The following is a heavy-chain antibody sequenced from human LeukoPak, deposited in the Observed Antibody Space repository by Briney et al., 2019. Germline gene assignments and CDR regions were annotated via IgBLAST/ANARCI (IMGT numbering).Heavy chain of an antibody. Sequence: GESLKISCKASGYSFTTHWIGWVRQMPGKGLEWMGIIYPGDSDTRYSPSFQGQVTISADKSISTAYLQWSSLKASDTAMYYCARRLPNDGSYYVGTYAFDIWGQGTMVTVSS. J-gene: IGHJ3*02. D-gene: IGHD1-26*01. CDR3: ARRLPNDGSYYVGTYAFDI. V-gene: IGHV5-51*01. CDR2: IYPGDSDT. CDR1: GYSFTTHW.